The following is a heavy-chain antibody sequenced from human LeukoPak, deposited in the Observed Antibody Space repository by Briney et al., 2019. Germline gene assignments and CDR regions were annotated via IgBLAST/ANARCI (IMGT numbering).Heavy chain of an antibody. Sequence: GGSLRLSCAAPGFFIDNYAIHWVRKAPGKGLEWVSLIRGDGGSTFYADSVRGRFIISGDNTSKSLSLQMSSLRSEDTAFYYCARESETSGWYDYWGQGTVVTVSS. CDR2: IRGDGGST. V-gene: IGHV3-43*02. D-gene: IGHD6-19*01. CDR3: ARESETSGWYDY. CDR1: GFFIDNYA. J-gene: IGHJ4*02.